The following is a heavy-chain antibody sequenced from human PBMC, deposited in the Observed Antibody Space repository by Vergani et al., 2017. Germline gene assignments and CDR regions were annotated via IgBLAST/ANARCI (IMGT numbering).Heavy chain of an antibody. D-gene: IGHD2-2*01. V-gene: IGHV4-39*02. Sequence: QMQLQESGPGLVKASETLSLTCTVSGDSIISRSYYWGWIRQPPGKGLEWIGSIYNSGNGDSSSSLKSRVTISADTSKNQFSLRLTSVTAADTAVYYCARDGPLGYCSSTSCAIGFDPWGQGTLVTVSS. CDR3: ARDGPLGYCSSTSCAIGFDP. CDR1: GDSIISRSYY. J-gene: IGHJ5*02. CDR2: IYNSGNG.